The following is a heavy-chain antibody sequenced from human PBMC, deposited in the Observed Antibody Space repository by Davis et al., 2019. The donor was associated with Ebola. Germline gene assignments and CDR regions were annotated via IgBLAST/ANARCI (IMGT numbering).Heavy chain of an antibody. Sequence: PGGSLRLSCAASGFSFTNYAMNWVRQAPGKGLQWVSVIYDHITAYADSVRGRFIISRDKSNNTLYLEMNSLRAEDTAVYYCAAGRGYSYGFQGDGDYWGQGTLVTVSS. J-gene: IGHJ4*02. CDR2: IYDHIT. V-gene: IGHV3-23*03. CDR1: GFSFTNYA. CDR3: AAGRGYSYGFQGDGDY. D-gene: IGHD5-18*01.